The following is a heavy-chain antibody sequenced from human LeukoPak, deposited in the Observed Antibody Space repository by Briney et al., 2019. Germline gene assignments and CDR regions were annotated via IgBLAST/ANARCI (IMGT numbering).Heavy chain of an antibody. Sequence: PSETLSLTCTVSGGSINTPNYYWGWIRQTPGKGLEWIGNIFYSGGTYYSPSLTSRVTISLDTSRNQFSLKLNSVTAADTAVYFCARGSHSSGYSLPTLFDSWGQGTLVTVSS. CDR2: IFYSGGT. J-gene: IGHJ4*02. CDR3: ARGSHSSGYSLPTLFDS. D-gene: IGHD3-22*01. V-gene: IGHV4-39*07. CDR1: GGSINTPNYY.